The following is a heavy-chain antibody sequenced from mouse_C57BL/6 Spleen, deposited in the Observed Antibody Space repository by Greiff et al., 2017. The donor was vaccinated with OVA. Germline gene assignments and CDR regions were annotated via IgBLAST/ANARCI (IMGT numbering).Heavy chain of an antibody. Sequence: VQLQQSGAELVKPGASVKLSCKASGYTFTEYTIHWVKQRSGQGLEWIGWFYPGSGSIKYNEKFKDKATLTADKSSSTVYMELSRLTSEDSAVYFCARHEEDYGSSYVRSYLDYWGQGTTLTVSS. D-gene: IGHD1-1*01. CDR2: FYPGSGSI. CDR3: ARHEEDYGSSYVRSYLDY. CDR1: GYTFTEYT. J-gene: IGHJ2*01. V-gene: IGHV1-62-2*01.